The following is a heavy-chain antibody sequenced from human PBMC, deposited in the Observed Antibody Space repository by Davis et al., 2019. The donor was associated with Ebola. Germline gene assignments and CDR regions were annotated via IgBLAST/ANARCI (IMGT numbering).Heavy chain of an antibody. CDR2: ISDRNRET. V-gene: IGHV1-18*01. CDR1: GYAFMTYD. D-gene: IGHD5-12*01. J-gene: IGHJ6*02. CDR3: ARGYSAWGDV. Sequence: ASVKVSCKASGYAFMTYDISWVRQAPGQGLEWMGWISDRNRETNYAQKIQGRVTMTTDTSTNTAYMELRNLRSDDTAVYYCARGYSAWGDVWGQGTTVTVSS.